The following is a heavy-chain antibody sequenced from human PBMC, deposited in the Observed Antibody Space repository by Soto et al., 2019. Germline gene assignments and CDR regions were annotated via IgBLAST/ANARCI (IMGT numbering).Heavy chain of an antibody. J-gene: IGHJ4*02. V-gene: IGHV1-69*13. D-gene: IGHD3-22*01. CDR2: IIPLFGTA. Sequence: SVKVSCKASGGTFSTYAIDWVRQAPGQGLEWMGGIIPLFGTAKYAQNFQGRITITADESTNTAYMELRSLRSQDTAVYYCARGVPYDSSGYYYFYWGQGTLVTVSS. CDR1: GGTFSTYA. CDR3: ARGVPYDSSGYYYFY.